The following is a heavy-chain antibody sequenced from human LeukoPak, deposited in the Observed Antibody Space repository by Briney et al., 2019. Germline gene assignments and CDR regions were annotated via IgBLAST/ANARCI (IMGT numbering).Heavy chain of an antibody. D-gene: IGHD3-3*01. CDR2: INHSGST. J-gene: IGHJ5*02. CDR3: ARGSPLYFWSGYYPLYWFDP. Sequence: PSETLSLTCAVYGGSFSGYYWSWIRQPPGKGLEWIGEINHSGSTNYNPSLKSRVTISVDTSKNQISLKLSSVTAADTAVYYCARGSPLYFWSGYYPLYWFDPWGQGTLVTVSS. V-gene: IGHV4-34*01. CDR1: GGSFSGYY.